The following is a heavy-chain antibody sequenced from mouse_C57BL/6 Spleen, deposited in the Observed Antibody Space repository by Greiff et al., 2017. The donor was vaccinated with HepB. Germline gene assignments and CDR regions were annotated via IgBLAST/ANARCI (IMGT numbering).Heavy chain of an antibody. Sequence: EVQLVESEGGLVQPGSSMKLSCTASGFTFSDYYMAWVRQVPEKGLEWVANINYDGSSTYYLDSLKSRFIISRDNAKNILYLQMSSLKSEDTATYYCARAHYYGSSYYAMDYWGQGTSVTVSS. CDR1: GFTFSDYY. V-gene: IGHV5-16*01. D-gene: IGHD1-1*01. CDR3: ARAHYYGSSYYAMDY. J-gene: IGHJ4*01. CDR2: INYDGSST.